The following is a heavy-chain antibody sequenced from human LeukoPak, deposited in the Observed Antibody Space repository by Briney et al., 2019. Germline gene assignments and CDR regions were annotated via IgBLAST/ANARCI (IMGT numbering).Heavy chain of an antibody. Sequence: PGGSLRLSCTTSGFTFGDYAMTWVRQAPGKGLEWVGFIRSKAYGGATEYAASVKGRFTISRDDSKSIAYLQMNSLRAEDTAVYYCAKQAGTMVTFLLSYWGQGTLVTVSS. CDR2: IRSKAYGGAT. CDR1: GFTFGDYA. D-gene: IGHD3-16*01. V-gene: IGHV3-49*04. J-gene: IGHJ4*02. CDR3: AKQAGTMVTFLLSY.